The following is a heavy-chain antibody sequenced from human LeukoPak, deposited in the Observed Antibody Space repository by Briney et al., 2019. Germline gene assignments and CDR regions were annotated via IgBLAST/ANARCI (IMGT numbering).Heavy chain of an antibody. Sequence: SETLSLTCTVSGGSISSYYWSWIRQPAGKGLEWIGRIYTSGSTNYNPSLKSRVTMSVDTSKNQFSLKLSSVTAADTAVYYCARDLGGYSYGQPKNWFDPWGQGTLATVSS. D-gene: IGHD5-18*01. CDR3: ARDLGGYSYGQPKNWFDP. CDR2: IYTSGST. J-gene: IGHJ5*02. CDR1: GGSISSYY. V-gene: IGHV4-4*07.